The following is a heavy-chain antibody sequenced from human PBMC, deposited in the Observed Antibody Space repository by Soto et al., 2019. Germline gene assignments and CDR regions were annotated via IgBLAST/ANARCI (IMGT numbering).Heavy chain of an antibody. J-gene: IGHJ4*02. D-gene: IGHD4-17*01. V-gene: IGHV4-30-4*01. CDR1: GGSISSGDYY. CDR3: ARDQRNYGDYDGLDY. CDR2: ISYRGRT. Sequence: QVQLQESGPGLVKPSQTLSLTCSVSGGSISSGDYYWSWIRQPPGKGLEWIGYISYRGRTNYNPSLKRGVFLSVDTSKNQFSLKLSSVTVADTAVYYCARDQRNYGDYDGLDYWGQGTLVTVSS.